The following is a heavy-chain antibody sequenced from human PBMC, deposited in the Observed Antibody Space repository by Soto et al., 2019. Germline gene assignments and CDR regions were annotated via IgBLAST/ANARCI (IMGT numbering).Heavy chain of an antibody. J-gene: IGHJ5*02. V-gene: IGHV4-30-4*01. CDR1: GGSISSGDYY. CDR2: IYYSGST. CDR3: ARDPRPHSDIFRA. Sequence: SETLSLTCTVSGGSISSGDYYWSWIRQPPGKGLEWIGYIYYSGSTYYNPSLKSRVTISVDTSKNQFSLKLSSVTAADTAVYYCARDPRPHSDIFRAWGQGTLVTVSS. D-gene: IGHD3-9*01.